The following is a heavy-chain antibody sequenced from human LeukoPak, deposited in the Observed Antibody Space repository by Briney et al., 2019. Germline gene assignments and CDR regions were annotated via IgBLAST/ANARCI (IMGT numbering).Heavy chain of an antibody. CDR1: GYTFTSYS. D-gene: IGHD2-15*01. CDR2: ISAYNGNT. Sequence: ASVKVSCKASGYTFTSYSISWVRQAPGQGLEWMGWISAYNGNTIYAQKVKGRVTMTTDTSTSTAYMELRSLKSDDTAVYYRARASYCSGGSCYSDYWGQGTLVTVSS. CDR3: ARASYCSGGSCYSDY. V-gene: IGHV1-18*01. J-gene: IGHJ4*02.